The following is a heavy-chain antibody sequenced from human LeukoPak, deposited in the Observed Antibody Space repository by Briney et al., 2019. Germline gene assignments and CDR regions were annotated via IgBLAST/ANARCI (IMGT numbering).Heavy chain of an antibody. D-gene: IGHD2-2*01. CDR3: ARVSSVDADYYYYYMDV. Sequence: ASVKVSCKASGGTFSSYAISWVRRAPGQGLEWMGGIIPIFGTANYAQKFQGRVTITADESTSTAYMELSSLRSEDTAVYYCARVSSVDADYYYYYMDVWGKGTTVTISS. J-gene: IGHJ6*03. CDR2: IIPIFGTA. V-gene: IGHV1-69*13. CDR1: GGTFSSYA.